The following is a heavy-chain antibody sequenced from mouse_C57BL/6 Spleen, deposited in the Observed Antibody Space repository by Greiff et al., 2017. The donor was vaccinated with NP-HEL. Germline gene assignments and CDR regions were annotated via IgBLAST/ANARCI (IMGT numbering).Heavy chain of an antibody. D-gene: IGHD3-2*02. CDR1: GFNIKDYY. Sequence: EVKLQESGAELVKPGASVKLSCTASGFNIKDYYMHWVKQRTEQGLEWIGRIDPEDGETKYAPKFQSKATITADTSSNTAYLQLSSLTSEDTAVYYCARTAQAYFDYWGQGTTLTVSS. CDR3: ARTAQAYFDY. CDR2: IDPEDGET. J-gene: IGHJ2*01. V-gene: IGHV14-2*01.